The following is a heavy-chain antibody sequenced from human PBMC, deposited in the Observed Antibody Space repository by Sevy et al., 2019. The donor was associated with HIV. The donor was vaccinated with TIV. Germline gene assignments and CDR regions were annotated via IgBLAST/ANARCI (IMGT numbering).Heavy chain of an antibody. J-gene: IGHJ4*02. D-gene: IGHD5-12*01. CDR3: ASLPTPDGGYPYYFDY. V-gene: IGHV3-23*01. CDR2: ISDSGGST. Sequence: GGSLRLSCAASGFSFSRYAMKWVRQAPGKGLEWVSSISDSGGSTYYPDSVKGRFTISRDNSKNTLYLQMNSLRAEDTAVYYCASLPTPDGGYPYYFDYWGQGTLVTVSS. CDR1: GFSFSRYA.